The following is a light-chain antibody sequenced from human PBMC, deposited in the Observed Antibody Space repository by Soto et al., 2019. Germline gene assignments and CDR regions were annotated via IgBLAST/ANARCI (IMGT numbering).Light chain of an antibody. J-gene: IGKJ1*01. CDR2: TAS. Sequence: DIQITQSPATLSSFLGDRVTITGRASQGISNYLAWYQQKPGKAPNLLIHTASTLQSGVPSRFSGSGSGTEFTLTISSLQPDDFATYYCQQYNSYTTWTFGQGTKVDIK. CDR3: QQYNSYTTWT. V-gene: IGKV1-9*01. CDR1: QGISNY.